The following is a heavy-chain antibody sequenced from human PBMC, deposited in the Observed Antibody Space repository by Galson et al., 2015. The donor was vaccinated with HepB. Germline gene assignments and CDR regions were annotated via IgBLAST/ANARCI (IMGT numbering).Heavy chain of an antibody. CDR3: AKGEYSGSYYAFDM. CDR1: GFTFRSYA. D-gene: IGHD1-26*01. CDR2: ISTSGSGGST. V-gene: IGHV3-23*01. J-gene: IGHJ3*02. Sequence: SLRLSCAASGFTFRSYAMSWVRQAPGKGLEWVSGISTSGSGGSTYYADPVKGRFTISRDNSKNTLYLQMNSLRAEDTAVYYCAKGEYSGSYYAFDMWGQGTMVSVSS.